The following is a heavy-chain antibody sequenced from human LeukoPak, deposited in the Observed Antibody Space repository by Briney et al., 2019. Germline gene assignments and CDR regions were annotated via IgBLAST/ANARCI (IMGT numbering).Heavy chain of an antibody. Sequence: RGSLRLSCAASGFTFSSYWMSWVRQAPGKGLEWVANIKQDGSEKYYVDSVKGRFTISRDNAKNSLYLQMNSLRAEDTAVYYCARNDDSGWHDAFDIWGQGTMVTVSS. CDR3: ARNDDSGWHDAFDI. CDR1: GFTFSSYW. CDR2: IKQDGSEK. J-gene: IGHJ3*02. D-gene: IGHD6-19*01. V-gene: IGHV3-7*01.